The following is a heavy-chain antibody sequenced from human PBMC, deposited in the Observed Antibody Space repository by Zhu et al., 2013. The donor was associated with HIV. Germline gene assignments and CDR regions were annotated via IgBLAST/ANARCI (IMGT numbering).Heavy chain of an antibody. CDR3: ARDPARYGSGWAPDY. V-gene: IGHV3-7*04. D-gene: IGHD6-19*01. J-gene: IGHJ4*02. CDR2: IKEDGSAK. CDR1: GFTFSSNW. Sequence: EVQLVESGGGLVQPGGSLRLSCAASGFTFSSNWMSWVRQAPGKGLEWVANIKEDGSAKYYVDSVKGRFTISRDNAKNLLYLQMNSLRAEDTAVYYCARDPARYGSGWAPDYWGQGTLVTVSS.